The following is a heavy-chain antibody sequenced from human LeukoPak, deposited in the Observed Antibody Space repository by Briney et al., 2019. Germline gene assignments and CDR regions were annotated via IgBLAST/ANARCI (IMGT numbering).Heavy chain of an antibody. Sequence: PGGSLRLSCAASGFTFSSYGMHWVRQAPGKGLEWVAFIRYDGSNKYYADSVKGRFTISRDNSKNTLYLQMNSLRAEDTAVYYCAKGDFWSGYYSYYFDYWGQGTLVTVSS. CDR3: AKGDFWSGYYSYYFDY. V-gene: IGHV3-30*02. D-gene: IGHD3-3*01. CDR1: GFTFSSYG. CDR2: IRYDGSNK. J-gene: IGHJ4*02.